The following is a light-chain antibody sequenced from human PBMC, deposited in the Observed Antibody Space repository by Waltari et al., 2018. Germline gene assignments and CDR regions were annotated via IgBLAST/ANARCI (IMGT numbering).Light chain of an antibody. J-gene: IGLJ3*02. CDR1: SSNIGAGYD. V-gene: IGLV1-40*01. Sequence: QSVLTQPPSVSGAPGQRVTIPCTGSSSNIGAGYDVHWYQQLPGTAPKLLIYGNSDRPSGVPDRFSVSKSGTSASLAITGLQAEDEADYYCQSYDSSLSGPWVFGGGTKLTVL. CDR3: QSYDSSLSGPWV. CDR2: GNS.